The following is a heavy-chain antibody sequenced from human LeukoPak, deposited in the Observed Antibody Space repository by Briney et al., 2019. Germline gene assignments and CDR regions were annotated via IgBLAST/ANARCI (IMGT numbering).Heavy chain of an antibody. CDR2: IYPGDSDT. CDR1: GYSFTSYW. J-gene: IGHJ4*02. V-gene: IGHV5-51*01. D-gene: IGHD6-19*01. Sequence: GESLKISFKGSGYSFTSYWIAWVRQMPGKGLEWMGIIYPGDSDTRYSPSFQGQVTISADKSISTAYLQWSSLKASDTAMYYCARHVDSSGWCLGYWGQGTLVTVSS. CDR3: ARHVDSSGWCLGY.